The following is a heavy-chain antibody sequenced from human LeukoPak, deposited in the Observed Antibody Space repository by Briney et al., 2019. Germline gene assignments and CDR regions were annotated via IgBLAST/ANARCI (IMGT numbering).Heavy chain of an antibody. D-gene: IGHD2-2*01. V-gene: IGHV4-30-2*01. CDR2: INHSGST. CDR3: ARKEYQLPPSHWYFDL. Sequence: SQTLSLTCAVSGGSISSGGYSWSWIRQPPGKGLEWIGYINHSGSTNYNPSLKSRVTISVDTSKNQFSLKLSSVTAADTAVYYCARKEYQLPPSHWYFDLWGRGTLVTVSS. J-gene: IGHJ2*01. CDR1: GGSISSGGYS.